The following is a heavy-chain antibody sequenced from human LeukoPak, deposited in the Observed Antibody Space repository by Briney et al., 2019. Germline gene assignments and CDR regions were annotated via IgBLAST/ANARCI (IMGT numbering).Heavy chain of an antibody. D-gene: IGHD1/OR15-1a*01. CDR3: ARGPNNDDAFDI. V-gene: IGHV4-59*12. CDR2: IYYSGST. Sequence: PSETLSLTCTVSGGSISSYYWSWIRQPPGKGLEWIGYIYYSGSTNYNPSLKSRVTISVDTSKNQFSLKLSSVTAADTAVYYCARGPNNDDAFDIWGQGTMVTVSS. CDR1: GGSISSYY. J-gene: IGHJ3*02.